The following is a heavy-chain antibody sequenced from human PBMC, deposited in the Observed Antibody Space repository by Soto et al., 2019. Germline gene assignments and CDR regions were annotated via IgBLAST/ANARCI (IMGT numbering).Heavy chain of an antibody. CDR1: GGSISSYY. CDR2: IYYSGST. V-gene: IGHV4-59*01. Sequence: SDTLSLTCTVFGGSISSYYWSWIRQPLGKGLEWIGYIYYSGSTNYNPSLKSRVTISVDTSKNPFSLKLTSVTAADAAVYYCARGDPWMDAFESWGQGTKVTVSS. CDR3: ARGDPWMDAFES. J-gene: IGHJ3*02. D-gene: IGHD5-12*01.